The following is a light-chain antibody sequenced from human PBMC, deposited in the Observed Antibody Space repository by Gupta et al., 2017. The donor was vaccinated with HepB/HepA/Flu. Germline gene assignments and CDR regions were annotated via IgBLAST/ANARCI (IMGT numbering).Light chain of an antibody. CDR3: QSDDSSLSGSV. V-gene: IGLV1-40*01. J-gene: IGLJ3*02. CDR2: GNT. Sequence: QSEFTQPPSVSVAPGQSVTISCTGSSSNFGAGYDVPWYQQLPGTAPKLLIYGNTNRPSGVPDRFSGSKSGTSASLAITGLQAEDEADYYCQSDDSSLSGSVFGGGTKLTVL. CDR1: SSNFGAGYD.